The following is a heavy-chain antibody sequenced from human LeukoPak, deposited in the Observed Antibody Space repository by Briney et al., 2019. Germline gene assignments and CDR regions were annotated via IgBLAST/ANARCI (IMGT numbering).Heavy chain of an antibody. Sequence: GGSLRLSCAASGFTFSNYNMNWVRRAPGKGLEWVSSISSSSYIYYADSLRGRFTISRDNAENSLYLQMISLRAEDTAVYYCARGRDGSQSPIDYWGQGTLVTVSS. V-gene: IGHV3-21*01. CDR3: ARGRDGSQSPIDY. J-gene: IGHJ4*02. CDR2: ISSSSYI. D-gene: IGHD5-24*01. CDR1: GFTFSNYN.